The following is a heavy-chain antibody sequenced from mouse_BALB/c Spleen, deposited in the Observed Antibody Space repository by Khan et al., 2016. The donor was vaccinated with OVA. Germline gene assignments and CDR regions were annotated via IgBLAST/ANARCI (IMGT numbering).Heavy chain of an antibody. J-gene: IGHJ3*01. CDR2: IFPNNGDS. CDR1: GYTFTDYN. Sequence: VQLQQPGPELVKPGASVKISCKASGYTFTDYNMDWVKQSHGKSLEWIGYIFPNNGDSGYNQKFKTKAALTVDTSSNTAFMELRSMTSEDSAVYYCTRSGYGSFAYWGRGILVTVSA. D-gene: IGHD1-2*01. CDR3: TRSGYGSFAY. V-gene: IGHV1S29*02.